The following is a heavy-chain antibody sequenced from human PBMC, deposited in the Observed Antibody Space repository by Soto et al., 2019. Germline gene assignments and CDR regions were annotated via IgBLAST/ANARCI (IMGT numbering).Heavy chain of an antibody. Sequence: QVQLQESGPGLVKPSQTLSLTCTVSGGSISSGGYYWSWIRQHPGKGLEWIGYIYYSGSTYYNPSLKGRVTISVDTSKNQFSLKLRSVTAADTAVYDCAISSGYADWFDPWSQGTLVTVSS. V-gene: IGHV4-31*03. CDR3: AISSGYADWFDP. D-gene: IGHD3-22*01. J-gene: IGHJ5*02. CDR2: IYYSGST. CDR1: GGSISSGGYY.